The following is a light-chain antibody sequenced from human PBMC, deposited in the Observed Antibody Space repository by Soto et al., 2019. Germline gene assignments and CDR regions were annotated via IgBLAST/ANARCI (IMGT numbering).Light chain of an antibody. CDR3: MQGTHWPHT. V-gene: IGKV2-30*01. J-gene: IGKJ1*01. CDR2: KVS. Sequence: DIVMTQTPLSLPVTPGEPASISCRSSQSLLDSDDGNTYLSWSQQRPGQSPRRLIYKVSNRDSGVPDRFNGSGSGTDFTLKISGVEAEDVGLYYCMQGTHWPHTFGQGTKVDI. CDR1: QSLLDSDDGNTY.